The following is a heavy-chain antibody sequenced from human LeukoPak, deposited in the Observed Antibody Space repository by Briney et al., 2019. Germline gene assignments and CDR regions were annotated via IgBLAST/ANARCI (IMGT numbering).Heavy chain of an antibody. CDR2: ISSSSSYI. Sequence: KSGGSLRLSCAASGFTFSSYAMSWVRQAPGKGLEWVSSISSSSSYIYYADSVKGRFTISRDNAKNSLYLQMNSLRAEDTAVYYCARATGTDFWSGYVPTGAFDIWGQGTMVTVSS. CDR1: GFTFSSYA. J-gene: IGHJ3*02. D-gene: IGHD3-3*01. V-gene: IGHV3-21*01. CDR3: ARATGTDFWSGYVPTGAFDI.